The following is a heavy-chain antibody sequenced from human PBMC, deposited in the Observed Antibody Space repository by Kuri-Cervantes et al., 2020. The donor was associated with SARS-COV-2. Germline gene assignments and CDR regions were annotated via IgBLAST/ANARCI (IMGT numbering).Heavy chain of an antibody. CDR1: GYTFTSYG. Sequence: ASVKVSCKASGYTFTSYGISWVRQAPGQGLEWMGWISAYNGYTNYAQKLQGRVTMTTDTSTSTAYMELRSLRSDDTAVYYCARDERGYSSNWFDPWGQGTLVTVSS. J-gene: IGHJ5*02. V-gene: IGHV1-18*01. D-gene: IGHD6-13*01. CDR2: ISAYNGYT. CDR3: ARDERGYSSNWFDP.